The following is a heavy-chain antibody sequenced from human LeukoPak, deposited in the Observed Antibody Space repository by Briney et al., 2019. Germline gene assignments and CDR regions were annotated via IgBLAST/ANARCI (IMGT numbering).Heavy chain of an antibody. CDR2: IYYSGST. J-gene: IGHJ6*03. CDR1: GGSISSSSYY. Sequence: SETLSLTCTVSGGSISSSSYYWGWIRQPPGKGLEWIGSIYYSGSTYYNPSLKSRVTISVDTSKNQFSLKLSSVTAANTAVYYCAIRVATINYYYYYMDVWGKGTTVTVSS. V-gene: IGHV4-39*01. CDR3: AIRVATINYYYYYMDV. D-gene: IGHD5-12*01.